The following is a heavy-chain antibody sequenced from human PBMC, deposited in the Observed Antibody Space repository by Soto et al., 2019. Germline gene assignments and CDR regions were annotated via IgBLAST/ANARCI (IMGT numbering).Heavy chain of an antibody. J-gene: IGHJ5*02. D-gene: IGHD6-13*01. CDR2: IYWDDDK. CDR3: AHRPSAGPNWFDP. Sequence: TLSLTCTVSGGSISSYDGSWIRQPPGKALEWLALIYWDDDKRYSPSLKSRLTITKDTSKNQVVLTMTNMDPVDTATYYCAHRPSAGPNWFDPWGQGTLVTVSS. V-gene: IGHV2-5*02. CDR1: GGSISSYDG.